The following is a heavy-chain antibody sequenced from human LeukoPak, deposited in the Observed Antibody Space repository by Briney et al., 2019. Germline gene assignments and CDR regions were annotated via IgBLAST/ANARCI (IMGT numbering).Heavy chain of an antibody. J-gene: IGHJ5*02. CDR1: GASISSSTDY. V-gene: IGHV4-39*01. Sequence: SETLSLTCTGSGASISSSTDYFGWIRQPPCNGLEWIANIYYSGSTYYNPSLKSRVTISVDTSKNQFSLKLSSVTAADTAVYYCAGLIRPGWFDPWGQGTLVTVSS. D-gene: IGHD1-14*01. CDR2: IYYSGST. CDR3: AGLIRPGWFDP.